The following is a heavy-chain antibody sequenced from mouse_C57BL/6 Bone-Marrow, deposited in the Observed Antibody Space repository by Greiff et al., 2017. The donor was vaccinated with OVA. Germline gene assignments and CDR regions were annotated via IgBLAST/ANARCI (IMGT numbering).Heavy chain of an antibody. Sequence: QVQLKQPGAELVKPGASVKMSCKASGYTFTSYWITWVKQRPGQGLEWIGDIYPGSGSSNYNEKFKSKATLTVDTSSSTAYMQLSSLTSEDSAVYYCARGRTGLGGYFDYWGQGTTLTVSS. V-gene: IGHV1-55*01. CDR2: IYPGSGSS. CDR3: ARGRTGLGGYFDY. CDR1: GYTFTSYW. D-gene: IGHD3-3*01. J-gene: IGHJ2*01.